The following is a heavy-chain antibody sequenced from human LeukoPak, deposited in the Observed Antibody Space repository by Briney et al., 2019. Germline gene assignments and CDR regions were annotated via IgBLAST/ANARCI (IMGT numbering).Heavy chain of an antibody. V-gene: IGHV1-18*01. D-gene: IGHD3-10*01. J-gene: IGHJ4*02. Sequence: GASVKVSCKASGYTFTSYGISWVRQAPGQGLEWMGWISAYNGNTNYAQKLQGRVTMTTDTSTSTAYMELRSLRSDDTAVYYCARVYSKLWFGELLYFDYWGQGTLVTVSS. CDR1: GYTFTSYG. CDR2: ISAYNGNT. CDR3: ARVYSKLWFGELLYFDY.